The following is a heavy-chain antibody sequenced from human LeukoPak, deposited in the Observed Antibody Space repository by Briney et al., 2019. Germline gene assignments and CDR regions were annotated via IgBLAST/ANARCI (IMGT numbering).Heavy chain of an antibody. Sequence: GASVKVSCKASVYTFTSYYMHWVRQAPGQGLEWMGIINPSGGSTSYAQKFQGRVTMTRDTSTSTVYMELSSLRSEDTAVYYCAREEQFYDSSGYEVYWGQGTLVTVSS. CDR1: VYTFTSYY. V-gene: IGHV1-46*01. CDR2: INPSGGST. D-gene: IGHD3-22*01. J-gene: IGHJ4*02. CDR3: AREEQFYDSSGYEVY.